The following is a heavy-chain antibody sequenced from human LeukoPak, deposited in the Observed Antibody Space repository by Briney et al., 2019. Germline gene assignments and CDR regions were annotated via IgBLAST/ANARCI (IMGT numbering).Heavy chain of an antibody. J-gene: IGHJ4*02. CDR2: INPSGGST. D-gene: IGHD4-23*01. CDR1: GYTFTSYY. V-gene: IGHV1-46*01. CDR3: ARDLYGGNAGLFDY. Sequence: ASVKVSCKASGYTFTSYYMHWVRQAPGQGLEWMGIINPSGGSTSYAQKFQGRVTMTGDASTSTVYMELSSLRSEDTAVYHCARDLYGGNAGLFDYWGQGTLVTVSS.